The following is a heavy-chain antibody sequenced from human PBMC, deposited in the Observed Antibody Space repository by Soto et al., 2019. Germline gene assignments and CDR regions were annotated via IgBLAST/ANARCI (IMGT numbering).Heavy chain of an antibody. V-gene: IGHV3-30-3*01. D-gene: IGHD3-22*01. CDR2: ISYDGSNK. J-gene: IGHJ4*02. CDR3: ARDQGVTMIVVVIDY. Sequence: GGSLRLSCAASGFTFSSYAMHWVRQAPGKGLEWVAVISYDGSNKYYADSVKGRFTISRDNSKNTLYLQMNSLRAEDTAVYYCARDQGVTMIVVVIDYWGQGTLVTVSS. CDR1: GFTFSSYA.